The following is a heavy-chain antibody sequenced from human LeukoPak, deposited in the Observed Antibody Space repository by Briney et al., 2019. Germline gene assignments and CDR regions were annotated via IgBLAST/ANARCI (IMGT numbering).Heavy chain of an antibody. D-gene: IGHD3-22*01. V-gene: IGHV4-4*08. CDR2: IYTSGST. CDR1: GGSISSYY. CDR3: ARGPAPNYYDSSGYYYRY. Sequence: PSETLSLTCTVSGGSISSYYWSWIRQPPGKGLEWIGYIYTSGSTNYNPSLKSRVTISVDTSKNQFSLKLSSVTAADTAVYYCARGPAPNYYDSSGYYYRYWGQGTLVTVSS. J-gene: IGHJ4*02.